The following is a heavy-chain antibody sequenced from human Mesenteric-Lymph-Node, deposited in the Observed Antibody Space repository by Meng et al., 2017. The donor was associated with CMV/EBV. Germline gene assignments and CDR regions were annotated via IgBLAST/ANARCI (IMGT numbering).Heavy chain of an antibody. CDR1: GFTFSSYS. J-gene: IGHJ4*02. CDR3: ARGRPFFDY. CDR2: ISSRSSTI. Sequence: GESLKISCVASGFTFSSYSMNWVRQAPGKGLEWLSYISSRSSTIHYADSVKGRFTISRDNAKNSLYLQMNSLRAEDTAVYYCARGRPFFDYWGQGTLVTVSS. V-gene: IGHV3-48*04.